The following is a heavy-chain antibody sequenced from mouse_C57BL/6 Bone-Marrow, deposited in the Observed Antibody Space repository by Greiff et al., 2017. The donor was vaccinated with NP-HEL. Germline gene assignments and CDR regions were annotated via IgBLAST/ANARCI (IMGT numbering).Heavy chain of an antibody. Sequence: QVQLQQPGAELVRPGSSVKLSCKASGYTFTSYWMHWVKQRPIQGLEWIGNIDPSDSETPYNQKFKDKATLTVDKSSSTAYMQLSSLTSEDSAVYYCARGGRYAMDYWGQGTSVTVSS. CDR2: IDPSDSET. CDR1: GYTFTSYW. J-gene: IGHJ4*01. V-gene: IGHV1-52*01. CDR3: ARGGRYAMDY.